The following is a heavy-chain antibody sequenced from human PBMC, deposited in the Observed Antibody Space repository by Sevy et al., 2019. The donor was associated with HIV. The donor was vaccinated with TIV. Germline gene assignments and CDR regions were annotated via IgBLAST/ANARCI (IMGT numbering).Heavy chain of an antibody. J-gene: IGHJ6*02. D-gene: IGHD3-16*01. CDR2: ISHDGSYR. Sequence: GGSLRLSCAASGFTFSTYDIHWVRQAPGKGLEWVAIISHDGSYRYYADSVRGRFSMSRDNSKNTGYLQMSGLSAEDTAVYYCAKNRPPGGSLFSRHGMDVWGRGTTVTVSS. CDR1: GFTFSTYD. CDR3: AKNRPPGGSLFSRHGMDV. V-gene: IGHV3-30*18.